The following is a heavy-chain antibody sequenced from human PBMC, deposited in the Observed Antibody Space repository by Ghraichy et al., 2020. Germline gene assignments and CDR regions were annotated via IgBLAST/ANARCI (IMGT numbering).Heavy chain of an antibody. CDR2: IFYSGST. J-gene: IGHJ4*02. D-gene: IGHD2-2*01. CDR3: ARRGAMGVVGEYYFDY. CDR1: GGSISSSSYY. V-gene: IGHV4-39*01. Sequence: SQXLSLTCAVSGGSISSSSYYWGWIRQPPGKGLEWIGNIFYSGSTYYNPSLKSRVTISVDTSKNQFSLKLSSVTAADTAVYYCARRGAMGVVGEYYFDYWGQGTLVTVSS.